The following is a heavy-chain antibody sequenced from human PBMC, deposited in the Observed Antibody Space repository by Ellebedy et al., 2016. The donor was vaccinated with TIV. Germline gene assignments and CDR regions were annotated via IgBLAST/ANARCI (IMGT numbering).Heavy chain of an antibody. J-gene: IGHJ4*02. CDR2: ISGSGDST. D-gene: IGHD6-13*01. Sequence: PGGSLRLSCAASGFTFNFYAMSWVRQAPGKGLEWVSAISGSGDSTYYADSVKGRFTISRDNSKNTLYLQINRLGAEDTAVYYCGKPQLIRDWGQGTLVTVSS. CDR3: GKPQLIRD. V-gene: IGHV3-23*01. CDR1: GFTFNFYA.